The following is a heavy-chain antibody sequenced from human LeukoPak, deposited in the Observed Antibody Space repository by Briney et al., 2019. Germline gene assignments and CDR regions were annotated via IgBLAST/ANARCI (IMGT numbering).Heavy chain of an antibody. V-gene: IGHV4-39*01. CDR1: GGSISSSGYY. Sequence: SETLSLTCTVSGGSISSSGYYWGWIRQPPGKGLEWIASIYYSGSTYYNPSLKSRVTIYVDTSKNQLSLKLSSLTAADTAVYYCARHEYSGSYYGLSWFDPWGQGTLVTVSS. J-gene: IGHJ5*02. CDR3: ARHEYSGSYYGLSWFDP. CDR2: IYYSGST. D-gene: IGHD1-26*01.